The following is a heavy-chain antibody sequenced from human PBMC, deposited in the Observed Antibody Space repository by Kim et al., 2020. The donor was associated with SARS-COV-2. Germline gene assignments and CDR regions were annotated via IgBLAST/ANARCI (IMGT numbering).Heavy chain of an antibody. V-gene: IGHV3-23*03. D-gene: IGHD1-1*01. CDR1: GFTFSSYA. J-gene: IGHJ6*02. CDR3: AKVNDRWQGMDV. Sequence: GGSLRLSCAASGFTFSSYAMSWVRQAPGKGLEWVSVIYSGGSSTYYADSVKGRFTISRDNSKNTLYLQMNSLRAEDTAVYYCAKVNDRWQGMDVWGQGTTVTVSS. CDR2: IYSGGSST.